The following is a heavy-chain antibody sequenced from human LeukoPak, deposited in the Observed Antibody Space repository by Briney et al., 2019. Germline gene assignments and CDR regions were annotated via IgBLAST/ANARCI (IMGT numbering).Heavy chain of an antibody. D-gene: IGHD3-10*01. CDR3: ASRPADTTWYGVFDY. CDR2: IFNTGNT. J-gene: IGHJ4*02. V-gene: IGHV4-59*11. CDR1: SGSINSHY. Sequence: SETLSLTCSVSSGSINSHYWSWIRQPPGKRLEWICYIFNTGNTNYNPSPASRVTMSVDTSRAQFFLRLSLVTAADTAIYYCASRPADTTWYGVFDYWSQGTLVTVSS.